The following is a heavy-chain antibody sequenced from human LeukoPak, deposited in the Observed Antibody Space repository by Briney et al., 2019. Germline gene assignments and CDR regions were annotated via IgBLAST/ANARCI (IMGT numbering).Heavy chain of an antibody. CDR2: IYDTEST. V-gene: IGHV4-59*08. Sequence: SETLSLTCTVSGGSISNYYWSWIRQPPGKGLEWIGYIYDTESTNYNPSLESRVTISVDTSKNQFSLTLSSVTAADTAAYYCARHCTGGTCYSNYFDYWGQGTLVTVSS. CDR1: GGSISNYY. CDR3: ARHCTGGTCYSNYFDY. J-gene: IGHJ4*02. D-gene: IGHD2-15*01.